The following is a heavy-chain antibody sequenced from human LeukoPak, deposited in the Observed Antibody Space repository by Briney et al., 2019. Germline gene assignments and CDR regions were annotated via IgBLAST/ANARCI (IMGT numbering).Heavy chain of an antibody. V-gene: IGHV1-24*01. CDR1: GYTLTELS. Sequence: ASVKVSCKVSGYTLTELSMHWVRQAPGKGLEWMGGFDPEDGETIYAQKFQGRVTMTEDTSTDTAYMELSSLRSEDTAVYYCATDNEEYHGSGSLLPFWFWGQGTLVTVSP. J-gene: IGHJ4*01. CDR2: FDPEDGET. D-gene: IGHD3-10*01. CDR3: ATDNEEYHGSGSLLPFWF.